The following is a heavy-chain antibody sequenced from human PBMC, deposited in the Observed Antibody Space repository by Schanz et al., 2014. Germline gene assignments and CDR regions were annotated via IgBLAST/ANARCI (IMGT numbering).Heavy chain of an antibody. V-gene: IGHV1-46*03. D-gene: IGHD1-1*01. J-gene: IGHJ4*02. CDR2: IDPRDGAT. CDR1: GQTVSSYF. Sequence: QVHVVQSGAVLKTPGASVNVSCKTSGQTVSSYFIQWVRQAPGQGLEWMGIIDPRDGATNYGVKFQGRVTMARDTSTTTVSMHLRGLRPDDTAVYYCALEHNSPSGARQFWGQGTLITVSS. CDR3: ALEHNSPSGARQF.